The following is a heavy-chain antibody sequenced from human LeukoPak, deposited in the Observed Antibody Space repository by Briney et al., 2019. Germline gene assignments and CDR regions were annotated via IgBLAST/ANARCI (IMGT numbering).Heavy chain of an antibody. Sequence: GGSLRLSCAASGFTFSNAWMSWVRQAPGKGLEWVGRIKSKTEGGTTDYAAPVKGRFTISRDDSKNTLYLQMNSLKTEDTAVYYCTTVNSGPDYWGQGTLVTVSS. D-gene: IGHD6-25*01. CDR3: TTVNSGPDY. CDR1: GFTFSNAW. CDR2: IKSKTEGGTT. V-gene: IGHV3-15*01. J-gene: IGHJ4*02.